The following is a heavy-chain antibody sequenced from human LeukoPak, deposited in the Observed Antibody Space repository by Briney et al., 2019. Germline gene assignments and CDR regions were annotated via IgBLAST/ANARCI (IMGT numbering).Heavy chain of an antibody. J-gene: IGHJ6*02. Sequence: GGSLRLSCAASGFTFSDYGMHWVRQAPAKGLEWVAVISYDGSNKFYADSVKGRFTISRDNSKNTLYLQMNSLRAEDTAVYYCAKARAIGVAGYDYYYYGMDVWGQGTTVTVSS. CDR3: AKARAIGVAGYDYYYYGMDV. CDR1: GFTFSDYG. CDR2: ISYDGSNK. D-gene: IGHD6-19*01. V-gene: IGHV3-30*18.